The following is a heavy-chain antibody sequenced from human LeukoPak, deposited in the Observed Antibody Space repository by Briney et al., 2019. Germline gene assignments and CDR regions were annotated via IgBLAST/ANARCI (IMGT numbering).Heavy chain of an antibody. CDR3: ARGGIAAAEYY. Sequence: SETLSLTCAVYGGSFSGYYWSWIRQPPGKGLEWIGEINHSGSTNYNPSLKSRVTISVDTSKNQFSLKLSSVTAADTAVYYCARGGIAAAEYYWGQGTLVTVSS. V-gene: IGHV4-34*01. CDR1: GGSFSGYY. J-gene: IGHJ4*02. CDR2: INHSGST. D-gene: IGHD6-13*01.